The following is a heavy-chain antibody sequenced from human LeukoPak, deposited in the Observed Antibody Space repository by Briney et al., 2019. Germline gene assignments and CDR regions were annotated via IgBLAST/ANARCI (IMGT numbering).Heavy chain of an antibody. Sequence: SETLSLICAVSGGSISSSNWWSWVRQPPGRGLEWIGEIYYSGSTNYNPSLKSRVTISLDKSKNQFSLKLSSVTAADTAVYYCARFEEYYYHGMDVWGQGTTVTVSS. CDR2: IYYSGST. CDR1: GGSISSSNW. CDR3: ARFEEYYYHGMDV. J-gene: IGHJ6*02. V-gene: IGHV4-4*02.